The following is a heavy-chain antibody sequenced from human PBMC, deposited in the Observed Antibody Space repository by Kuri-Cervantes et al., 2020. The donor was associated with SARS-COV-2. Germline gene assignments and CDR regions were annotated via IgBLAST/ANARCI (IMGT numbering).Heavy chain of an antibody. CDR2: IYHSGST. CDR3: ARPGGFLDV. V-gene: IGHV4-39*01. CDR1: GGSISSSSYY. D-gene: IGHD4-23*01. Sequence: SETLSLTCTVSGGSISSSSYYWGWIRQPPGKGLEWIGSIYHSGSTYYNPSLKSRVTISVDTSKNQFSLKLSSVTAADTAAYYCARPGGFLDVWGKGTTVTVSS. J-gene: IGHJ6*04.